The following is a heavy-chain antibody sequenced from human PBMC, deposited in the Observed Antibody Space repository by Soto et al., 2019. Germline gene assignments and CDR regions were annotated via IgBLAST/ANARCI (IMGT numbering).Heavy chain of an antibody. D-gene: IGHD6-13*01. CDR3: VRQRSSSNWFDP. CDR1: GGSISSYY. Sequence: QVQLQESGPGLVKPSETLSLTCTVSGGSISSYYWSWIRQPPGKGLEWIGYIYYSGSTNYNPSLKSRVTISVDTSKNQFSLKLSSVTAADTAVYYCVRQRSSSNWFDPWGQGTLVTVSS. J-gene: IGHJ5*02. V-gene: IGHV4-59*08. CDR2: IYYSGST.